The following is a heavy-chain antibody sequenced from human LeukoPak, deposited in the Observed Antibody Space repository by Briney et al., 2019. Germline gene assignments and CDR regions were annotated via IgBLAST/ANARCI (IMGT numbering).Heavy chain of an antibody. CDR1: GFTFSSYW. J-gene: IGHJ4*02. CDR2: INSDGSNT. Sequence: GGSLTLSCAASGFTFSSYWMHWVRQAPGKGLVWVSRINSDGSNTNYADSVKGRFTISRDNAKNTLHLQMNSLRAEDTAVYYCARDLGGSYPGNWGQGTLVTVSS. D-gene: IGHD1-26*01. V-gene: IGHV3-74*01. CDR3: ARDLGGSYPGN.